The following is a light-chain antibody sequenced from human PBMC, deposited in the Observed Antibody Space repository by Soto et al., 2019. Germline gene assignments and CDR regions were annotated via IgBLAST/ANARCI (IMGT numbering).Light chain of an antibody. V-gene: IGLV2-14*01. Sequence: QSVLTQPASVSGSPGQSVTISCTGGSSDIGISNSVSWYQHHPGRPPKLIIYDVTNRPSGVSNRFSGSKSGNTASLSISGLQAEDEAEYYCSSFPGNTSPVIFGGGTKLTVL. CDR3: SSFPGNTSPVI. CDR2: DVT. J-gene: IGLJ2*01. CDR1: SSDIGISNS.